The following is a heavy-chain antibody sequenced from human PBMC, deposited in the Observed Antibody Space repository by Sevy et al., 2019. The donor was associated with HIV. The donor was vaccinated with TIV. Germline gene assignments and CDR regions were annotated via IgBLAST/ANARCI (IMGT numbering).Heavy chain of an antibody. V-gene: IGHV3-11*06. CDR3: ARGLVGANLGTDY. CDR1: GFTFSDYY. Sequence: GGSLRLSCSASGFTFSDYYMNWIRQAPGKGLEWISYISFSSNYTMYADSVTGRFTISRDKAKNSLYLQMTSLRAEDTAVYYCARGLVGANLGTDYWGQGSLVTVSS. J-gene: IGHJ4*02. CDR2: ISFSSNYT. D-gene: IGHD1-26*01.